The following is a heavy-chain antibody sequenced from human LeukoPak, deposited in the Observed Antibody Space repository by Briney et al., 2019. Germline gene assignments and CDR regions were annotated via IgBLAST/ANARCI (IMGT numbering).Heavy chain of an antibody. D-gene: IGHD2-8*01. CDR3: ARDNGYCTNGVCYNNFDY. Sequence: ASVKVSCKASGYTFTGYYMHWVRQAPGQGLEWMGRINPNSGGTNYAQKFQGRVTMTTDTSTSTAYMELRSLRSDDTAVYYCARDNGYCTNGVCYNNFDYWGQGTLVTVSS. V-gene: IGHV1-2*06. CDR2: INPNSGGT. J-gene: IGHJ4*02. CDR1: GYTFTGYY.